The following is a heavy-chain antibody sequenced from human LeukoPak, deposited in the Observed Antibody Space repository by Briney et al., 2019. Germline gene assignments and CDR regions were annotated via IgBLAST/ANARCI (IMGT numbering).Heavy chain of an antibody. CDR1: GFTVSSNY. J-gene: IGHJ6*03. D-gene: IGHD7-27*01. CDR2: IYSGGTT. Sequence: PGGSLRLSCAVSGFTVSSNYMSWVRQAPGKGLAWVSVIYSGGTTYYADSVKGRFTISRDNSKNTLYLQMNSLRAEDTAVYYCARAPNRAYYMDVWGKGTTVTVSS. V-gene: IGHV3-53*01. CDR3: ARAPNRAYYMDV.